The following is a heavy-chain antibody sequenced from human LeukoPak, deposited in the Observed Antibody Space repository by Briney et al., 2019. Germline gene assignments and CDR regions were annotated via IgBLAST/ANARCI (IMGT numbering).Heavy chain of an antibody. CDR1: GYTFNAYY. D-gene: IGHD6-13*01. CDR3: ARARAAALKPPFDY. J-gene: IGHJ4*02. V-gene: IGHV1-46*02. Sequence: ASVKVSCKTSGYTFNAYYMHWVRQAPGQGLEWMGIINPSGGSTSYAQKFQGRVTMTRDMSTSTVYMELSSLRSEDTAVYYCARARAAALKPPFDYWGQGTLVTVSS. CDR2: INPSGGST.